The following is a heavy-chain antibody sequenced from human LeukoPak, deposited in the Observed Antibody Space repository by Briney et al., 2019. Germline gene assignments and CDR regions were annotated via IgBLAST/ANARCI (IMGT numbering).Heavy chain of an antibody. D-gene: IGHD4-11*01. CDR2: FDPEDGET. CDR1: GYTLTELS. CDR3: ARVGYSNSYDY. J-gene: IGHJ4*02. Sequence: ASVKVSCKVSGYTLTELSMHWVRQAPGKGLEWMGGFDPEDGETIYAQKFQGRVTITWSTSISTAYMELSSLTSEDTAVYYCARVGYSNSYDYWGQGTPVTVSS. V-gene: IGHV1-24*01.